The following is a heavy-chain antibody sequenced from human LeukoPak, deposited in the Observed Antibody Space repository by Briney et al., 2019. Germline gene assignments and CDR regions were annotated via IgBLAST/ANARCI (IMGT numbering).Heavy chain of an antibody. CDR1: GFTLTSSA. Sequence: ASVKVSCKAPGFTLTSSAMQWVRQARGQRLEWIGWIVVGSGNTNYAQKFQERVTITRDMSTSTAYMELSSLRSEDTAVYYCAAARTVYGAVGYWGQGTLVTVSS. V-gene: IGHV1-58*02. CDR3: AAARTVYGAVGY. D-gene: IGHD4-17*01. CDR2: IVVGSGNT. J-gene: IGHJ4*02.